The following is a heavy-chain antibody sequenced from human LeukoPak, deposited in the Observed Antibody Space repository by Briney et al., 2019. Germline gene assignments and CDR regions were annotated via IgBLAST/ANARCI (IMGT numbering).Heavy chain of an antibody. CDR3: ARDYGWFDP. CDR1: GFTFSSYA. J-gene: IGHJ5*02. D-gene: IGHD3-10*01. Sequence: GGSLRLSCAASGFTFSSYAMHWVRQAPGKGLEWVAAISYDGSNKYYADSVKGRFTISRDNSKNTLYLQMNSLRAEDTAAYYCARDYGWFDPWGQGTLVTVSS. V-gene: IGHV3-30-3*01. CDR2: ISYDGSNK.